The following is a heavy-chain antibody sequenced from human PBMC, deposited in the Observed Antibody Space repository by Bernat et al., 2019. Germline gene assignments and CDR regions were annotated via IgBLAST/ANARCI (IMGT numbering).Heavy chain of an antibody. V-gene: IGHV4-61*02. CDR1: GGSISSGSYY. CDR3: ARDRAMYYYDSSGYSNDAFDI. J-gene: IGHJ3*02. Sequence: QVRLQESGPGLVKPSQTLSLTCTVSGGSISSGSYYWSWIRQPAGKGLEWIGRIYTSGSTNYNPSLKSRVTISVDTSKNQFSLKLSSVTAADTAVYYCARDRAMYYYDSSGYSNDAFDIWGQGTMVTVPS. CDR2: IYTSGST. D-gene: IGHD3-22*01.